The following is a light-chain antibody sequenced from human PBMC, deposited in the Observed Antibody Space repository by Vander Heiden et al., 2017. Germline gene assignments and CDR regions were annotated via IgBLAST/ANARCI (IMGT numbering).Light chain of an antibody. CDR2: ATS. J-gene: IGKJ2*01. CDR3: RQSYSSPYS. V-gene: IGKV1-39*01. Sequence: DIQMTQSPSSLSASVGNRVPITCRASQSVTSYLNWYQQKPGKSPKLLIYATSTLQSGVPSRFSGSGSGTHFTLTISSLQPEDFATYYCRQSYSSPYSFGQGTRLEIK. CDR1: QSVTSY.